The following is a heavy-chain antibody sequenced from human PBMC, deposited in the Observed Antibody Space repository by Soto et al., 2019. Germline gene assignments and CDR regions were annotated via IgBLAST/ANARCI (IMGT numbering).Heavy chain of an antibody. V-gene: IGHV6-1*01. J-gene: IGHJ4*02. Sequence: SQTLSRTCVISGDSVSSNRAAWNWIRQSPSRGLEWLGRTYYRSKWYNDYAVSVKSRITINPDTSHNQFSLQLNSVTPEDTAVYCCARDPPDFHSAFDSWGQGTLVTVS. CDR3: ARDPPDFHSAFDS. D-gene: IGHD4-4*01. CDR2: TYYRSKWYN. CDR1: GDSVSSNRAA.